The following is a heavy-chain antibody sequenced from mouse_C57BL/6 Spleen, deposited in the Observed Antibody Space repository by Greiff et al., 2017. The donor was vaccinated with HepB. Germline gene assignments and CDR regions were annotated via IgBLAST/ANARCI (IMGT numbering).Heavy chain of an antibody. CDR3: ASSGPY. J-gene: IGHJ3*01. CDR1: GYAFSSSW. CDR2: IYPGDGDT. Sequence: VQLQQSGPELVKPGASVKISCKASGYAFSSSWMNWVKQRPGKGLEWIGRIYPGDGDTNYNGKFKGKATLTADKSSSTAYMQRSSLTSEDSAVYFCASSGPYWGQGTLVTVSA. V-gene: IGHV1-82*01. D-gene: IGHD4-1*01.